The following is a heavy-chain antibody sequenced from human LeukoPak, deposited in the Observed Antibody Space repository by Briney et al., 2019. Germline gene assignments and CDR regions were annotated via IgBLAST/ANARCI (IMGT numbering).Heavy chain of an antibody. D-gene: IGHD6-13*01. Sequence: SETLSRTCTVSGGSISSSNYYWGWIRQPPGKGLEWIGSIYYSGNTYYNPSLKSRLTISVDTSKHQFSLQLNSVTPEDTAVYYCARDDLQLVRRLGGSTEYYYYYYMDVWGKGTTVTVSS. CDR2: IYYSGNT. V-gene: IGHV4-39*07. CDR1: GGSISSSNYY. CDR3: ARDDLQLVRRLGGSTEYYYYYYMDV. J-gene: IGHJ6*03.